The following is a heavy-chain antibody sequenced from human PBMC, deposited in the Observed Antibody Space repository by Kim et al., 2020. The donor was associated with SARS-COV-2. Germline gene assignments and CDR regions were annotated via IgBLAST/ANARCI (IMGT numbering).Heavy chain of an antibody. V-gene: IGHV4-59*13. CDR2: IYYSGST. CDR3: ARAPHIAVAGTSLVFFDY. D-gene: IGHD6-19*01. J-gene: IGHJ4*02. CDR1: GGSISSYY. Sequence: SETLSLTCTVSGGSISSYYWSWIRQPPGKGLEWIGYIYYSGSTNYNPSLKSRVTISVDTSKNQFSLKLSSVTAADTAVYYCARAPHIAVAGTSLVFFDYWGQGTLVTVSS.